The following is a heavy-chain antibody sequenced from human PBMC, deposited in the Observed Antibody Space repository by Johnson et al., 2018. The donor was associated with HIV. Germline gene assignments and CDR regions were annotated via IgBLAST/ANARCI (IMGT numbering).Heavy chain of an antibody. J-gene: IGHJ3*02. V-gene: IGHV3-30-3*01. CDR1: GFTLSSYA. Sequence: QVHLVESGGGVVQPGRSLRLSCAASGFTLSSYAMHWVRQAPGKGLEWAAVISYDGSNKYYADSVKGRFTISRDNSKNTLYLQMNSLRAEDTAVYYCAREFVGYNGFDIWGQGTMVTVSS. CDR2: ISYDGSNK. CDR3: AREFVGYNGFDI. D-gene: IGHD5-24*01.